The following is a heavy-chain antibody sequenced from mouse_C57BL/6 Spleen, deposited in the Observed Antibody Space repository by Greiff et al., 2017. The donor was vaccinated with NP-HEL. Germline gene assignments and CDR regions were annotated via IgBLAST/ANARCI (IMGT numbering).Heavy chain of an antibody. CDR3: ARWGLRRDAMDY. CDR2: IYPGDGDT. CDR1: GYAFSSSW. V-gene: IGHV1-82*01. Sequence: VQLQQSGPELVKPGASVKISCKASGYAFSSSWMNWVKQRPGKGLEWIGRIYPGDGDTNYNGKFKGKATLTADKSSSTAYMQLSSLTSEDSAVYFCARWGLRRDAMDYWGQGTSVTVSS. D-gene: IGHD1-1*01. J-gene: IGHJ4*01.